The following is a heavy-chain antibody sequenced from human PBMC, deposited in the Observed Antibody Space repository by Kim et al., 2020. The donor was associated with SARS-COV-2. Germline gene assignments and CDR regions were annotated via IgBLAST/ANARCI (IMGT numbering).Heavy chain of an antibody. V-gene: IGHV3-30*18. D-gene: IGHD4-17*01. CDR1: GFTFSSYG. CDR2: ISYDGSNK. Sequence: GGSLRLSCAASGFTFSSYGMHWVRQAPGKWLEWVAVISYDGSNKYYADSVKGRFTISRDNSKNTLYLQMNSLRAEDTAVYYCANVGPTVTSWGMDVWGQGTTVTVSS. CDR3: ANVGPTVTSWGMDV. J-gene: IGHJ6*02.